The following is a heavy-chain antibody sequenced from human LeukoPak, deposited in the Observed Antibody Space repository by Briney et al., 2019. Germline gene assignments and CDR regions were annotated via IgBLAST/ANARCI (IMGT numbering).Heavy chain of an antibody. CDR1: GGTFSSYA. CDR2: IIPILGIA. V-gene: IGHV1-69*04. CDR3: ASSYSSSWYYSDY. D-gene: IGHD6-13*01. J-gene: IGHJ4*02. Sequence: ASVKVSCKASGGTFSSYAISWVRQAPGQGLEWMGRIIPILGIANYAQKFQGRVTITADKSTSTAYMELSSLRSEDTAVYYCASSYSSSWYYSDYWGQGTLVTVSS.